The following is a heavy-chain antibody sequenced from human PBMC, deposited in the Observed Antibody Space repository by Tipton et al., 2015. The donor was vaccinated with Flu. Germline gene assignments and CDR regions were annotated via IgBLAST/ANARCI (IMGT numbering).Heavy chain of an antibody. J-gene: IGHJ4*02. D-gene: IGHD3-22*01. CDR2: IYTSGST. Sequence: TLSLTCTVSGGSISSGSYYWSWIRQPAGKGLEWIGRIYTSGSTNYNPSLKSRVTISVDTSKNQLSLKLSSVTAADTAVYYCARYYYDSSGYPQGAYYFDYWGQGTLVTVSS. CDR1: GGSISSGSYY. CDR3: ARYYYDSSGYPQGAYYFDY. V-gene: IGHV4-61*02.